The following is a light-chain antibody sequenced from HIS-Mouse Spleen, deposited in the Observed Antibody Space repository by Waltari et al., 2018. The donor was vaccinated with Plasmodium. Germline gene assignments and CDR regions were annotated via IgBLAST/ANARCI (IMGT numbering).Light chain of an antibody. CDR3: YSTDSSGNHRV. V-gene: IGLV3-10*01. Sequence: SYELTQPPSVSVSPGQTARITCSGDALPKKYAYWYQQKSGQAPVLVNYEDSKRTSGVAGRFAGSSSGTIATVTISGAQVEDEADYYCYSTDSSGNHRVFGGGTKLTVL. CDR1: ALPKKY. CDR2: EDS. J-gene: IGLJ3*02.